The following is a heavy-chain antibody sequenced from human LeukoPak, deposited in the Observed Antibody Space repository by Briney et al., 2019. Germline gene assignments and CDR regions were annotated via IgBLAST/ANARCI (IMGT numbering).Heavy chain of an antibody. Sequence: SETLSLTCSVSGGSIISYYWSWIRQPPGKGLEWIGYIYTSGSTNYNPSLKSRVTISVDTSKNQFSMKLSTVNATDTAVYYCARRVAKTEFDSWGQGTLVTVSS. CDR1: GGSIISYY. CDR2: IYTSGST. D-gene: IGHD4/OR15-4a*01. J-gene: IGHJ5*01. V-gene: IGHV4-4*09. CDR3: ARRVAKTEFDS.